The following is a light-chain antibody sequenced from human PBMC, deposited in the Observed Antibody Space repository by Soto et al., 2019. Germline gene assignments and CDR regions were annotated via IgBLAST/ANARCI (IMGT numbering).Light chain of an antibody. CDR2: DVS. CDR3: SSYTRSSTVI. Sequence: QSVLTQPASVSGSPGQSITVSCTGTSSDVGGYNYVSWYQQHPGKAPKLMIYDVSNRPSGVSNRFSGSKSGNTASQTISGLQAEDEADYYCSSYTRSSTVIFGGGTKLTVL. J-gene: IGLJ2*01. CDR1: SSDVGGYNY. V-gene: IGLV2-14*01.